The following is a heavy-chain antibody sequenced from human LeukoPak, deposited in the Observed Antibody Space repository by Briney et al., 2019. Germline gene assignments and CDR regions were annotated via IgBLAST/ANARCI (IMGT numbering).Heavy chain of an antibody. D-gene: IGHD2-2*01. CDR3: ASLGYCSSTSCYVTDY. V-gene: IGHV3-30*02. Sequence: PGGSLRLSCAASGFTFSSYGMHWVRQAPGKGLEWVAFTRYDGSDKYYADSVKGRFTISRDNSKNTLYLQMNSLRAEDTAVYYCASLGYCSSTSCYVTDYWGQGTLVTVSS. CDR2: TRYDGSDK. J-gene: IGHJ4*02. CDR1: GFTFSSYG.